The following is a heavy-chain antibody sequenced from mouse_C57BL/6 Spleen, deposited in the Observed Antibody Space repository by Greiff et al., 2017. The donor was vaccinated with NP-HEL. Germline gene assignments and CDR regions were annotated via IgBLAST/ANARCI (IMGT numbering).Heavy chain of an antibody. CDR2: IYPGSGST. Sequence: VQLQQPGAELVKPGASVKMSCKASGYTFTSYWITWVKQRPGQGLEWIGDIYPGSGSTNYNEKFKSKATLTVDTSSSTAYMQLSSLTSEDSAVYYCARTYGYDGYYYAMDYWGQGTSVTVSS. CDR1: GYTFTSYW. V-gene: IGHV1-55*01. CDR3: ARTYGYDGYYYAMDY. J-gene: IGHJ4*01. D-gene: IGHD2-2*01.